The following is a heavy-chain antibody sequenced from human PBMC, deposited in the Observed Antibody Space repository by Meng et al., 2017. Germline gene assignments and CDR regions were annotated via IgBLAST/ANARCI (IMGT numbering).Heavy chain of an antibody. J-gene: IGHJ4*02. D-gene: IGHD7-27*01. V-gene: IGHV4-4*02. Sequence: QVLRQEPGPGLLKPSRTLSLTCAVSGGSISSSNWWSWVRQPPGKGLEWIGEIYHSGSTNYNPSLKSRVTISVDKSKNQFSLKLSSVTAADTAVYYCARIGDWGSTRYFDYWGQGTLVTVSS. CDR3: ARIGDWGSTRYFDY. CDR2: IYHSGST. CDR1: GGSISSSNW.